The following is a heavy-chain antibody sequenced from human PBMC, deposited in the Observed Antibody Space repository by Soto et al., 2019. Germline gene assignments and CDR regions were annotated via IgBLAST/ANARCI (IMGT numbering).Heavy chain of an antibody. CDR2: ISWNSGSI. CDR3: AKDIARGITTSVYNWFDS. Sequence: EVQLVESGGGLVQPGRSLRLSCAASGFTFDDYAMHWVRQAPGKGLEWVSGISWNSGSIGYADSVKGRFTISRHNAKSSLYLQMNSLRDEDTAFYYCAKDIARGITTSVYNWFDSWGQGTVVTVSS. D-gene: IGHD3-3*01. CDR1: GFTFDDYA. J-gene: IGHJ5*01. V-gene: IGHV3-9*01.